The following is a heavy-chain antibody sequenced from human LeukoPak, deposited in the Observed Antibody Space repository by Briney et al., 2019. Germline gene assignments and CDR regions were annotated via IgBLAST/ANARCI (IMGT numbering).Heavy chain of an antibody. V-gene: IGHV3-23*01. CDR1: GFTLSSYA. J-gene: IGHJ4*02. CDR2: ISGSGGST. D-gene: IGHD1-26*01. Sequence: GGSLRLSCAASGFTLSSYAMSWVRQAPGKGLEWVSVISGSGGSTYYADSVEGRFTISRDNSKNTLYLQMNSLRAEDTAVYYCAKDRMGATSGRGNLFDYWGQGTLVTVSS. CDR3: AKDRMGATSGRGNLFDY.